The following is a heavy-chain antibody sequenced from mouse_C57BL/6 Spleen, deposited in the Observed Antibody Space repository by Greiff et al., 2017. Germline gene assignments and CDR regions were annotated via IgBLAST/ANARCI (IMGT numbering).Heavy chain of an antibody. CDR1: GYTFTSYT. V-gene: IGHV1-4*01. CDR3: ARGDDGYGGYVDV. Sequence: VQLQQSGAELARPGASVKMSCKASGYTFTSYTMHWVKQRPGQGLEWIGYINPSSGYTKYNQKFKDKATLTADKSSSTAYMQLSSLTSEDSAVYYCARGDDGYGGYVDVWGTGTTVTVSS. J-gene: IGHJ1*03. CDR2: INPSSGYT. D-gene: IGHD2-3*01.